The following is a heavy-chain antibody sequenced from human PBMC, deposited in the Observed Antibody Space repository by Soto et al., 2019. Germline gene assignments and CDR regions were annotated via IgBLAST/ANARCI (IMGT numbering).Heavy chain of an antibody. CDR2: ISGSGGST. D-gene: IGHD5-18*01. Sequence: LRLFCATSGFTFSSYAMSWVRQAPGKGLEWVSAISGSGGSTYYADSVKGRFTISRDNSKNTLYLQMNSLRAEDTAVYYCAKDRYSYGSYYFDYWGQGTLVTAPQ. CDR3: AKDRYSYGSYYFDY. V-gene: IGHV3-23*01. J-gene: IGHJ4*02. CDR1: GFTFSSYA.